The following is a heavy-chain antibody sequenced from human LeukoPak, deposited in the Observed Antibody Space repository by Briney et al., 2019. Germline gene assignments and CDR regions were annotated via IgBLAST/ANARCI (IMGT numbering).Heavy chain of an antibody. CDR1: GLTFSSYS. J-gene: IGHJ6*02. CDR3: ARGACSGGTCYPIGYGMDV. V-gene: IGHV3-21*01. Sequence: GGSLRLSCAASGLTFSSYSMNWVRQAQGKGLEWVSSISSSSSYIYYADSVKGRFTISRDNAKNSLYLQMNSLRAEDTAVYYCARGACSGGTCYPIGYGMDVWGQGTTVTVSS. D-gene: IGHD2-15*01. CDR2: ISSSSSYI.